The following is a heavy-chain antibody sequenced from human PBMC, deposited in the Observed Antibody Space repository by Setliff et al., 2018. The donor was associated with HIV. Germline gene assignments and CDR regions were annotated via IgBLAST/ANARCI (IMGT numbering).Heavy chain of an antibody. CDR2: MNPISDHR. CDR3: ASGCLIGGSGPCRNFEF. Sequence: ASVKVSCKPSGHTFTNYDIHWMRRATGQGLEWMAWMNPISDHRGYAQKFQGRLTMTKDTSTSTVYMELSSLKSDDTAVYYCASGCLIGGSGPCRNFEFWGQGTLVTVSS. CDR1: GHTFTNYD. J-gene: IGHJ4*02. D-gene: IGHD3-9*01. V-gene: IGHV1-8*01.